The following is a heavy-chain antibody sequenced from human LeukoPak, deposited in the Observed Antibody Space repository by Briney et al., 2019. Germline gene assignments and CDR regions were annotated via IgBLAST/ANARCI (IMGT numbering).Heavy chain of an antibody. D-gene: IGHD5-24*01. CDR1: GGTFSSYD. V-gene: IGHV1-46*01. Sequence: ASVKVSCKASGGTFSSYDISWVRQAPGQGLEWMGIINPSGGSTSYAQKFQGRVTMTRDTSTSTVYMELSSLRSEDTAVYYCARCRRWLQSNCFDYWGQGALVTVSS. CDR3: ARCRRWLQSNCFDY. J-gene: IGHJ4*02. CDR2: INPSGGST.